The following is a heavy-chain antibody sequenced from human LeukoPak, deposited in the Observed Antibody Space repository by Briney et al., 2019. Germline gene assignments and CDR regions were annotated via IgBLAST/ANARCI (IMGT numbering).Heavy chain of an antibody. D-gene: IGHD6-19*01. J-gene: IGHJ4*02. Sequence: PGGSLRLSCVASGIRFSTYVMHWVRQAPGKGLEWVAVISHDGSNEYYADSVKGRFTISRDNSKNTLYLQMNSLRAEDTAVYYCAKNPSSGWYYFDYWGQGTLVTVSS. CDR3: AKNPSSGWYYFDY. CDR2: ISHDGSNE. V-gene: IGHV3-30-3*02. CDR1: GIRFSTYV.